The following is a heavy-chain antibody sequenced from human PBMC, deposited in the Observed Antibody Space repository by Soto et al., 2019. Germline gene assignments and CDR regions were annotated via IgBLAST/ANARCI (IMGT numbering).Heavy chain of an antibody. Sequence: NPSETLSLTCAVSGGSIGTSAHYWGWIRQAPGKGLEWIGSINHSGNTYLSPSLKDRVTMSVDTSKNSFSLKLRSATAADTGLYYCSRRAPEGFDPWGQGTLVTVSS. CDR1: GGSIGTSAHY. V-gene: IGHV4-39*01. J-gene: IGHJ5*02. CDR2: INHSGNT. CDR3: SRRAPEGFDP.